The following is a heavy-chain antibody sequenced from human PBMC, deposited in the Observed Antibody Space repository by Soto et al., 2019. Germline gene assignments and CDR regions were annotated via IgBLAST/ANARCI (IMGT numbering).Heavy chain of an antibody. Sequence: GGSLRLSCAASGFTFSSYAMSWVRQAPGKGLEWVSAISGSGGSTYYADSVKGRFTISRDNSKNTLYLQMNSLRAEDTVVYYCAEGAGGSELYYPFDIWGQGTMVTVSS. D-gene: IGHD3-10*01. CDR1: GFTFSSYA. V-gene: IGHV3-23*01. CDR3: AEGAGGSELYYPFDI. CDR2: ISGSGGST. J-gene: IGHJ3*02.